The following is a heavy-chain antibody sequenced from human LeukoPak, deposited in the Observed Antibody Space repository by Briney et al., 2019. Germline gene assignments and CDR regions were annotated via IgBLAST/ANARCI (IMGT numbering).Heavy chain of an antibody. D-gene: IGHD6-19*01. J-gene: IGHJ4*02. CDR2: IHYSGST. CDR1: GGSISSYY. CDR3: ARGRYTSGWYDY. V-gene: IGHV4-59*01. Sequence: SETLSLTCTVSGGSISSYYWTWIRQPPGKGLEWIGYIHYSGSTNYNPSLKSRVTVPVDTSKNQFSLKLSSVTAADTAVYYCARGRYTSGWYDYWGQGTLVTVSS.